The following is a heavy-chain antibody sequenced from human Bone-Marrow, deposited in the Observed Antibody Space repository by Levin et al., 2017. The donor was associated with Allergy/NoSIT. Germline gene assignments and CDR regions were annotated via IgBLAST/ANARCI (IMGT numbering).Heavy chain of an antibody. V-gene: IGHV1-2*06. CDR1: GFTFTDSY. D-gene: IGHD2-21*02. CDR3: AREDCGGGDCYKYFQY. J-gene: IGHJ1*01. CDR2: INLNSGVT. Sequence: ASVKVSCETSGFTFTDSYMHWVRQAPGQGLEWMGQINLNSGVTRYAQKFQDRVTMTRDTSISTAYMDLSRLRSDDTAVFYCAREDCGGGDCYKYFQYWGQGTLVTVSS.